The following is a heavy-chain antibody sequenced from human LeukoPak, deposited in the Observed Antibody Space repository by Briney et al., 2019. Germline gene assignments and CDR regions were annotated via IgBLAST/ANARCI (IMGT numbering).Heavy chain of an antibody. D-gene: IGHD1-26*01. CDR3: AKDPPVATW. CDR1: GFTFSSSA. V-gene: IGHV3-23*01. J-gene: IGHJ4*02. CDR2: ITDSGDGT. Sequence: GGSLRLSCAASGFTFSSSAMSWVRQAPAKGREWVSSITDSGDGTYYADSVKGRFTTSRDDSKNTLYLQMNSLRAEDTAVYYCAKDPPVATWWGQGTLVTVSS.